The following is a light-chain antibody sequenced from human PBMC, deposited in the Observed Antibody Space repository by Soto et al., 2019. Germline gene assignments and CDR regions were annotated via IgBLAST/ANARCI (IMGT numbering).Light chain of an antibody. CDR3: QRRSDWPST. V-gene: IGKV3-11*01. CDR1: QSVSRY. CDR2: DAS. J-gene: IGKJ4*01. Sequence: DIVLTQSPATLSLSPGARATLSCRASQSVSRYLAWYQQKPGQAPRLLIYDASHRATGIPARFSGSGSGTYFTLTISRLEPEDFAVYYCQRRSDWPSTFGGGTKVEI.